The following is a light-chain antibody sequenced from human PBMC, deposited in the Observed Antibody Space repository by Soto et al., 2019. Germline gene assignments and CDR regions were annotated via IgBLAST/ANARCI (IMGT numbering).Light chain of an antibody. Sequence: DIQMTQSPSSLSASVGDRVTITCRATQSISSYLSWYQQKPGKAPKLLIYAASTFQSGVPSRFSGSGSGTDFTLTISSLQPEEFATYYCQQSFSTPYTFGQGTKLEIK. J-gene: IGKJ2*01. CDR1: QSISSY. CDR3: QQSFSTPYT. CDR2: AAS. V-gene: IGKV1-39*01.